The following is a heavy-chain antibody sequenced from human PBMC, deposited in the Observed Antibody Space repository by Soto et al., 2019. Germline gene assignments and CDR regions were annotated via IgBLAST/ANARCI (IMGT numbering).Heavy chain of an antibody. J-gene: IGHJ6*02. CDR1: GGSMNYYY. CDR2: VYYSGTT. V-gene: IGHV4-59*12. CDR3: ARGGSFVYYYYYGMDV. D-gene: IGHD3-10*01. Sequence: SETLSLTCTVSGGSMNYYYWSWIRQSPGKGLEWIGYVYYSGTTYYNPSLQSRVTISIDTSQNQFSLKLSSVTAADTAVYYCARGGSFVYYYYYGMDVWGQATTVNVSS.